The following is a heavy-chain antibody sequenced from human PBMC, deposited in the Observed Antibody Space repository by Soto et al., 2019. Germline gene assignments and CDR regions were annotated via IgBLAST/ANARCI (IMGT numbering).Heavy chain of an antibody. J-gene: IGHJ4*02. CDR3: ARSYGSSWYMTFDY. V-gene: IGHV4-34*01. D-gene: IGHD6-13*01. Sequence: QVPLQQWSAGLLKPSETLSLTCAVYGESFSGYYWSWIRQPPGKGLEWIGEINHSGSTNYNPSLKSRVTISVDTSKNQFSLKLSSVTAADTAVYYCARSYGSSWYMTFDYWGQGTLVTVSS. CDR2: INHSGST. CDR1: GESFSGYY.